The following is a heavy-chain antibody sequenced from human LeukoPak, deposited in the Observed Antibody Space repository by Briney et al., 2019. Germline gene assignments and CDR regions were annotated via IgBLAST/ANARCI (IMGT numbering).Heavy chain of an antibody. CDR3: ARVSGSSGYYGFDY. Sequence: GASVKVSCKASGYTFTSYDINWVRQATGQGLEWMGWMNPNSGNTGYAQKFQGRVTMTRNTSISTAYMELSSLRSEDTAVYYCARVSGSSGYYGFDYWGQGTLVTVSS. CDR2: MNPNSGNT. CDR1: GYTFTSYD. J-gene: IGHJ4*02. V-gene: IGHV1-8*01. D-gene: IGHD3-22*01.